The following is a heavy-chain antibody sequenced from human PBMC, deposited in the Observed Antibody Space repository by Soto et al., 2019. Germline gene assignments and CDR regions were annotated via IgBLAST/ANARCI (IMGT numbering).Heavy chain of an antibody. D-gene: IGHD1-1*01. CDR2: YHSGGST. CDR3: VRSRQMESGNDYGLDV. Sequence: QVQLQESGSGLVKPSQSLSLTCTVSGVSLNTADTWWSWIRQSPGKGLEFIGYYHSGGSTYYAASFRSRVIISADTSNRQFSLKLSSVTVADTAVYFCVRSRQMESGNDYGLDVWGQGTTVNVSS. CDR1: GVSLNTADTW. V-gene: IGHV4-30-4*01. J-gene: IGHJ6*02.